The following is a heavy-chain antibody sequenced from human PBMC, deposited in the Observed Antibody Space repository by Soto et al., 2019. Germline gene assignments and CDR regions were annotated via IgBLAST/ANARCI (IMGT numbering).Heavy chain of an antibody. CDR3: AAELYSGGTCCSFDI. CDR1: GYTFSNSA. V-gene: IGHV1-58*01. CDR2: IVVGSGNT. D-gene: IGHD2-15*01. Sequence: SVKVSCKASGYTFSNSAVQWVRQARGQRLEWMGWIVVGSGNTRYAQKLHERVTITRDMTTGTAYMQLSSLTSEDTAVYYCAAELYSGGTCCSFDIWGQGTTVTVSS. J-gene: IGHJ3*02.